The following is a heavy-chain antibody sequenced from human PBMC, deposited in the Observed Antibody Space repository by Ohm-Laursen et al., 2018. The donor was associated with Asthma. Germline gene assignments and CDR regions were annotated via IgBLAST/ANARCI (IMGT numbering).Heavy chain of an antibody. D-gene: IGHD3-22*01. CDR3: ARGTFYYDTSGYYSPGY. Sequence: SLRLSCAASGFTFSSYAMSWVRQAPGKGLEWVSAISGSGGSTYYADSVKGRFTISRDNSKNTLYLQMNSLRAEDTAVYYCARGTFYYDTSGYYSPGYWGQGTLVTVSS. CDR2: ISGSGGST. J-gene: IGHJ4*02. CDR1: GFTFSSYA. V-gene: IGHV3-23*01.